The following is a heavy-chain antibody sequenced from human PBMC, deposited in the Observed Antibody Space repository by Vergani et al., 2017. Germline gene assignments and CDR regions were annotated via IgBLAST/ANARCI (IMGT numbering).Heavy chain of an antibody. J-gene: IGHJ4*02. Sequence: EVQLLESGGGLVQPGGSLRLSCAASGFTFSSYAMSWVRQAPGKGLEWVSAISGSGDNTYYADSVKGRFTISRDNSKNTLYLQMNSLRAEDTAVYYCAKDYNIMGALHYWGQGTLVAVSS. CDR2: ISGSGDNT. V-gene: IGHV3-23*01. CDR3: AKDYNIMGALHY. D-gene: IGHD5-12*01. CDR1: GFTFSSYA.